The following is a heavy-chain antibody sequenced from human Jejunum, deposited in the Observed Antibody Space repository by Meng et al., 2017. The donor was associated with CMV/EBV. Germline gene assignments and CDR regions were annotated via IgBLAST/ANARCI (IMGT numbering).Heavy chain of an antibody. Sequence: SVSSLSRPAYASGWVAQPPGKGLVWIVTIYYRGHTYDSPSLESRLTISVDTSKNQFSLRLRSVTAADTAVYYCARVTVVSQRFDYWGQGTLVTVSS. CDR2: IYYRGHT. CDR1: VSSLSRPAYA. CDR3: ARVTVVSQRFDY. D-gene: IGHD6-25*01. J-gene: IGHJ4*02. V-gene: IGHV4-39*07.